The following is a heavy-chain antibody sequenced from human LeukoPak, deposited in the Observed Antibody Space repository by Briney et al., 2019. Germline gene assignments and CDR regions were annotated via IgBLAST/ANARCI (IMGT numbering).Heavy chain of an antibody. CDR2: ITGSGGNT. CDR3: AKDTHSSLTAVFDY. CDR1: GFTFNSYA. Sequence: GGSLRLSCAASGFTFNSYAMSWVRQAPGKGLEWVSVITGSGGNTYYADSVKGRFTISRDNSKNTLYLQMNSLRAEDTAVYYCAKDTHSSLTAVFDYWGQGTLVTVSS. D-gene: IGHD6-13*01. J-gene: IGHJ4*02. V-gene: IGHV3-23*01.